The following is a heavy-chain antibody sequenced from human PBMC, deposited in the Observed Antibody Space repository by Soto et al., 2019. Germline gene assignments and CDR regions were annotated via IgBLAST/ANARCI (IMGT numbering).Heavy chain of an antibody. D-gene: IGHD4-4*01. Sequence: RLSCAASGFTFSSYSMNWVRQAPGKGLEWVSSISSSSYIYYADSVKGRFTISRDNAKNSLYLQMNSLRAEDTAVYYCARDMTTVTWAYYYYGMDVWGQGTTVTVSS. CDR1: GFTFSSYS. CDR3: ARDMTTVTWAYYYYGMDV. V-gene: IGHV3-21*01. CDR2: ISSSSYI. J-gene: IGHJ6*02.